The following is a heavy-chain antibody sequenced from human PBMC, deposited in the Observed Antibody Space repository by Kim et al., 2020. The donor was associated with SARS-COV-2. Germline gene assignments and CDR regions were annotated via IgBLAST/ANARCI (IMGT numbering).Heavy chain of an antibody. CDR1: GFTFSDSP. V-gene: IGHV3-73*01. J-gene: IGHJ3*02. CDR2: IRSIANSYAT. CDR3: TRIPGTPFAFWDAFDI. Sequence: GGSLRLSCAASGFTFSDSPMHWVRQASGKGLEWVGRIRSIANSYATAYAASVRGRFIISRDDSKNTAYLQMNSLKTEDTAVYYCTRIPGTPFAFWDAFDIWGQGTMVTVSS. D-gene: IGHD1-1*01.